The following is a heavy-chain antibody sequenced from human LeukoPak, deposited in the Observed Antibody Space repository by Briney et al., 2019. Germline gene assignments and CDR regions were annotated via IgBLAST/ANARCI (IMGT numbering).Heavy chain of an antibody. CDR2: ISSSSSTI. D-gene: IGHD3-22*01. CDR1: GFTFSSYS. Sequence: GGSLRLSCAASGFTFSSYSMNWVRQAPGKGLEWVSYISSSSSTIYYADSVKGRFTISRDNAKNSLYLQMNSLRAEDTAVYYCARDIYYDSSGYYGSVYWGQGTLVTVSS. V-gene: IGHV3-48*04. CDR3: ARDIYYDSSGYYGSVY. J-gene: IGHJ4*02.